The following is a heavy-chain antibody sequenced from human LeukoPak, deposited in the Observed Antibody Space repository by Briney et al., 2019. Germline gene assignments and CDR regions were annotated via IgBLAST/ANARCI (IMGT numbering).Heavy chain of an antibody. V-gene: IGHV4-61*02. Sequence: PSETLSLTCTVSGGSVRRGNYYWTWIRQPAGSGLEWIWRIYTSGTTDYNPSLRTRVTISVDASRNQFSLNLSSVTAADTAVYYCARWSGSVTARNYYYYMDVWGEGTTVTVSS. D-gene: IGHD6-6*01. CDR2: IYTSGTT. J-gene: IGHJ6*03. CDR3: ARWSGSVTARNYYYYMDV. CDR1: GGSVRRGNYY.